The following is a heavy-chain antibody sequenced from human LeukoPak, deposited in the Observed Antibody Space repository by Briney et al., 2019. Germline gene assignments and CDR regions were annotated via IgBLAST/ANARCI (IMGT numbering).Heavy chain of an antibody. CDR3: ASYCGGDCPISRGAFDI. J-gene: IGHJ3*02. V-gene: IGHV3-11*01. D-gene: IGHD2-21*02. CDR2: ISSSGSTI. CDR1: GFTFSDYY. Sequence: GGSLRLSCAASGFTFSDYYMSWIRQAPGTGLEWGSYISSSGSTIYYADSVKGRFTISTDKAKNSLYLKMNSLRAEDTAVYYCASYCGGDCPISRGAFDIWGQGTMVTVSS.